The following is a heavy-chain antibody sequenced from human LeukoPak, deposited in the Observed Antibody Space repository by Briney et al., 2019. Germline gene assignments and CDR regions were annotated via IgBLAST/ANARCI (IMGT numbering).Heavy chain of an antibody. V-gene: IGHV3-30*18. CDR1: GFTFSNYG. D-gene: IGHD5-12*01. J-gene: IGHJ6*03. Sequence: GRSLRLSCAASGFTFSNYGMHWVRQAPGKGLEWVTLISYDGSNKYYADSVKGRFTISRDNSKNTLYLQMNSLRAEDTAVYYCAKGDGGSETYFYMDVWGKGTAVTVSS. CDR3: AKGDGGSETYFYMDV. CDR2: ISYDGSNK.